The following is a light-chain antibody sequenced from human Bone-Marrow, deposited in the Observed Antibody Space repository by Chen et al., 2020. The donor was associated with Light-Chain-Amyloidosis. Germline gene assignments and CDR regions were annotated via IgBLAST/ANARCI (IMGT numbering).Light chain of an antibody. CDR1: QSIATY. Sequence: EIVLTQSPASLSLAPGERATLSCRASQSIATYLAWFQQRPGQPPRVLMYDASTRATGIPARFSCSGSGTDFTLTVSSLEPEDFAVYYCQQRSSWPTFGQGTRVE. V-gene: IGKV3-11*01. CDR3: QQRSSWPT. CDR2: DAS. J-gene: IGKJ1*01.